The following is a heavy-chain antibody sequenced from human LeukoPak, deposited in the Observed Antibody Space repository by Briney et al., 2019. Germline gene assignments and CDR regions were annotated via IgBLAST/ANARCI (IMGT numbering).Heavy chain of an antibody. CDR1: GFTFSSYA. J-gene: IGHJ4*02. V-gene: IGHV3-64*01. CDR2: ISSNGGST. Sequence: GGSLRLSCAASGFTFSSYAMHWVRQAPGKGLEHVSAISSNGGSTYYANSVKGRFTISRDNSKNTLYLQMGSLRAEDMAVYYCARGVLMGNFDYWGQGTLVTVSS. D-gene: IGHD3-10*01. CDR3: ARGVLMGNFDY.